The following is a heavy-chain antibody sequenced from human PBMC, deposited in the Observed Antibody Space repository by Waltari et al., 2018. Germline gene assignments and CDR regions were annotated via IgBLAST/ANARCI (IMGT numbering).Heavy chain of an antibody. CDR2: INVDGIST. J-gene: IGHJ4*02. Sequence: EVQLVESGGDLVQPGGSLRLSCAASGFTFSNYWMHWVRQAPGKGLAWVSRINVDGISTVYANSVAGRFTISRANAKNTVYLEMSGLRAEDTAVYYCTRGEINYSRFDYWGQGSLVTVSS. D-gene: IGHD4-4*01. CDR3: TRGEINYSRFDY. V-gene: IGHV3-74*01. CDR1: GFTFSNYW.